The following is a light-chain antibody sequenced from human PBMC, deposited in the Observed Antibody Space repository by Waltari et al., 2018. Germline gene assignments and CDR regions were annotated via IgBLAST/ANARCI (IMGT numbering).Light chain of an antibody. J-gene: IGKJ2*01. CDR2: DAL. V-gene: IGKV3-11*01. CDR3: QQRSNWPPEYT. CDR1: QRVSSY. Sequence: EMVLTQSAATLALAPGESETRSCRGSQRVSSYLAWYQQKPGQAPRHLRSDALHRSTGIPSRFSGSGSGTDFTLTISCLEPEDFAVYYCQQRSNWPPEYTFGQGTKLEF.